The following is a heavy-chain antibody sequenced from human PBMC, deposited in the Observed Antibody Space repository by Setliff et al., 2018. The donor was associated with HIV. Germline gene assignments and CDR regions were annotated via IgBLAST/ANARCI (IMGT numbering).Heavy chain of an antibody. CDR1: GGSISSGSYY. CDR3: AGAVAGFNYFEY. CDR2: IYTSGSA. Sequence: SETLSLTCTVSGGSISSGSYYWSWIRQPAGKGLEWIGRIYTSGSANYNPALQSRVTISVDTSKNQFSLKLSSVTAADTAVYFCAGAVAGFNYFEYWGQGTLVTVSS. J-gene: IGHJ4*02. D-gene: IGHD6-19*01. V-gene: IGHV4-61*02.